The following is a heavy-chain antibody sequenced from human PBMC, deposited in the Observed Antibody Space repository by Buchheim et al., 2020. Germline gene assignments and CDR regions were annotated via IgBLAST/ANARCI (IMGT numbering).Heavy chain of an antibody. J-gene: IGHJ4*02. CDR1: GFAFSTYA. CDR3: AIISSFDY. V-gene: IGHV3-30*04. D-gene: IGHD3-10*01. CDR2: ISYDGGNK. Sequence: QVQLVESGGGVVQPGRSLRLSCAASGFAFSTYAMHWVRQAPGKGLGGVAVISYDGGNKYYGDSVKGRFTISRTNSKNTLILQMNNLRAEDTAVYYCAIISSFDYWGQGTL.